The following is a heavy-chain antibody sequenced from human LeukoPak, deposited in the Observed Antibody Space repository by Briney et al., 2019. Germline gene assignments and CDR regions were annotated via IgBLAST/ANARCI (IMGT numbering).Heavy chain of an antibody. D-gene: IGHD2-2*01. CDR2: IIPIFGTA. CDR1: GGTFSSYA. J-gene: IGHJ4*02. CDR3: ATPNCSSTSCFMPYYFDY. Sequence: SVKVSCKASGGTFSSYAISWVRQAPGQGLEWMGGIIPIFGTANYAQKFQGRVTITADESTSTAYMELSSLRSEDTAVYYCATPNCSSTSCFMPYYFDYWGQGTLVTVSS. V-gene: IGHV1-69*13.